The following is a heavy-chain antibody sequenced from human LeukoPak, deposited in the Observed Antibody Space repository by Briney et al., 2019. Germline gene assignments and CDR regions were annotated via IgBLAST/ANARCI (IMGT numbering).Heavy chain of an antibody. CDR1: GFTFSSYW. Sequence: GGSLRLSCAASGFTFSSYWMHWVRQAPGKGLVWVSRINSDGSTTSYADSAKGRFTISRDNAKNTLYLQMHSLRAEDTAVYYCASRGERGYSGYAYWGQGTLVTVSS. D-gene: IGHD5-12*01. CDR2: INSDGSTT. V-gene: IGHV3-74*01. J-gene: IGHJ4*02. CDR3: ASRGERGYSGYAY.